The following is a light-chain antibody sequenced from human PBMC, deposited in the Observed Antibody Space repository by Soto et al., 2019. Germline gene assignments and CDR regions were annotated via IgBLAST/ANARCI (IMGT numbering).Light chain of an antibody. Sequence: QSVLTQPPSVSGAPGQRVTISCTGSSSNIGAGYDVHWYQQLAGTAPKLLISGNSNRPSGVPDRFSGAKSGTPASLAITGLQEEDEDCQSYDSSLSGWVFGGGTKLTVL. CDR1: SSNIGAGYD. J-gene: IGLJ3*02. V-gene: IGLV1-40*01. CDR2: GNS. CDR3: QSYDSSLSGWV.